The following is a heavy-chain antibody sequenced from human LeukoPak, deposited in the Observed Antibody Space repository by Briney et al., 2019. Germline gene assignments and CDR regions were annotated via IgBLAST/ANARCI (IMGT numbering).Heavy chain of an antibody. D-gene: IGHD3-16*01. J-gene: IGHJ5*02. CDR2: IYYSGST. CDR1: GGSISSHY. Sequence: NPSETLSLTCTVSGGSISSHYWKWIRQPPGKGLEWVGYIYYSGSTNYNPSLKSRVTISVDTSKNQFSLKLNSVTAADSAVYYCTRGGTVGSPSNWFDPWGQGTLVTVSS. V-gene: IGHV4-59*11. CDR3: TRGGTVGSPSNWFDP.